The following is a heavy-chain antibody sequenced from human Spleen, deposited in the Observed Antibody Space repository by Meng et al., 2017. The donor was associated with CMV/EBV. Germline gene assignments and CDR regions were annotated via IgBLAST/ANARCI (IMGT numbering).Heavy chain of an antibody. CDR2: IKQDESET. D-gene: IGHD2-15*01. CDR1: GFTFSNYW. V-gene: IGHV3-7*01. Sequence: GESLKISCEASGFTFSNYWMSWVRQAPGKGLEWVANIKQDESETYYVDSVKGRFTISRDNAKNSLFLLINSLRAKDTAVYYCAREGRDLDYWGQGTLVTVSS. J-gene: IGHJ4*02. CDR3: AREGRDLDY.